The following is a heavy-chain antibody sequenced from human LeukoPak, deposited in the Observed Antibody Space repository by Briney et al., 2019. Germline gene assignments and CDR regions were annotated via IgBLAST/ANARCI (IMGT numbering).Heavy chain of an antibody. CDR3: AKDRLGYSYGIGFDY. CDR2: ISGSGGST. Sequence: PGGSLRLSCAASGFTFSSYAMGWVRQAPGKGLEWVSAISGSGGSTYYADSVKGRFTISRDNSKNTLYLQMNSLRAEDTAVYYCAKDRLGYSYGIGFDYWDQGTLVTVSS. CDR1: GFTFSSYA. V-gene: IGHV3-23*01. J-gene: IGHJ4*02. D-gene: IGHD5-18*01.